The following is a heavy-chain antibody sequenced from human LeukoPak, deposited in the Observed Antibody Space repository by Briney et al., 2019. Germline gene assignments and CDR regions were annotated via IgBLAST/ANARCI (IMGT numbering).Heavy chain of an antibody. Sequence: ASVKVSCKASGYTFTSYAISWVRQAPGQGLEWMGRIIPILGIANYAQKFQGRVTITADKSTSTAYMELSSLRSEDTAVYYCARTLAAKGYFDYWGQGTLVTVSS. V-gene: IGHV1-69*04. D-gene: IGHD2-15*01. CDR1: GYTFTSYA. J-gene: IGHJ4*02. CDR2: IIPILGIA. CDR3: ARTLAAKGYFDY.